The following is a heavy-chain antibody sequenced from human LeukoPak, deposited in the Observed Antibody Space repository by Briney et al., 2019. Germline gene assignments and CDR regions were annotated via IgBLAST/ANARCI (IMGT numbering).Heavy chain of an antibody. CDR1: GESFSGYY. CDR3: ARNGPLGYCSGGSCYAGGYYFDY. CDR2: SSHSGST. V-gene: IGHV4-34*01. Sequence: SETLSLTCAVYGESFSGYYWSWIRQPPGKGLEWIGESSHSGSTNYNPSLKSRVTISVDTSKNQFSLKLSSVTAADTAVYYCARNGPLGYCSGGSCYAGGYYFDYWGQGTLVTVSS. D-gene: IGHD2-15*01. J-gene: IGHJ4*02.